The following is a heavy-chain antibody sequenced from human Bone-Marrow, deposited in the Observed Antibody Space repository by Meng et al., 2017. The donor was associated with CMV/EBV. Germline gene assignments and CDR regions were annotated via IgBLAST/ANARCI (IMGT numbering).Heavy chain of an antibody. V-gene: IGHV1-46*01. CDR2: INPSGGST. D-gene: IGHD1-1*01. CDR3: AREGSSTTGTTGGGY. Sequence: ASVKVSCKASGYTFTSYYMHWVRQAPGQGLEWMGIINPSGGSTSYAQKFQGRVTMTRDTSTSTVYMELSSLRSEDTAVYYCAREGSSTTGTTGGGYWGQGTLVTVSS. CDR1: GYTFTSYY. J-gene: IGHJ4*02.